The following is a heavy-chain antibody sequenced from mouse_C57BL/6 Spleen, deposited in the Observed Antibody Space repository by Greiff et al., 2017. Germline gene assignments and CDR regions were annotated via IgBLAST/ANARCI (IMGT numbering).Heavy chain of an antibody. CDR2: IYPGDGDT. CDR3: ARAGYYGYDGGYFDV. Sequence: VKLVESGPELVKPGASVKISCKASGYAFSSSWMNWVKQRPGKGLEWIGRIYPGDGDTNYNGKFKGKATLTADKSSSTAYMQLSSLTSEDSAVYFCARAGYYGYDGGYFDVWGTGTTVTVSS. J-gene: IGHJ1*03. CDR1: GYAFSSSW. V-gene: IGHV1-82*01. D-gene: IGHD2-2*01.